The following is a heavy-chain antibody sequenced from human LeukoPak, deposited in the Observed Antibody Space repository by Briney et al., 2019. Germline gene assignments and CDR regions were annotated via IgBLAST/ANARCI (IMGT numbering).Heavy chain of an antibody. V-gene: IGHV4-59*01. CDR3: ARVRTGLYDAFDI. Sequence: SETLSLTCTVSGDSIRNYYWSWIRQPPGKGLEWIGYIYYSGSTNYNPSLKSRVTISVDTSKNQFSLKLSSVTAADTAVYYCARVRTGLYDAFDIWGKGTMVTVSS. J-gene: IGHJ3*02. D-gene: IGHD4-17*01. CDR1: GDSIRNYY. CDR2: IYYSGST.